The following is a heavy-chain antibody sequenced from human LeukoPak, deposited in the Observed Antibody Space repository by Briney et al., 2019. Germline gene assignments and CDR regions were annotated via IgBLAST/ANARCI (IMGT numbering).Heavy chain of an antibody. CDR3: AKLGGSGSHTDYYYYYYMDV. V-gene: IGHV3-30*18. D-gene: IGHD1-26*01. J-gene: IGHJ6*03. Sequence: GGSLRLSCAASGFTFSSYGMHWVRQAPGKGLEWVAVISYDGSNKYYADSVKGRLTISRDNSKNTLYLQMNSLRAEDTAVYYCAKLGGSGSHTDYYYYYYMDVWGKGTTVTVSS. CDR2: ISYDGSNK. CDR1: GFTFSSYG.